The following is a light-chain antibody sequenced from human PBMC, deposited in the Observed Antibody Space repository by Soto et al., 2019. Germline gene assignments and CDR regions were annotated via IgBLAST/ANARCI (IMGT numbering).Light chain of an antibody. Sequence: VLTQSPGTLSLSPGERATLSCRASQSVTSSYLAWYQQKPGQAPRLLVYGASTRATGIPDRFSGGGSGTDFTLTISRLEPEDFAVYYCQEYRSSRTFGQGTKVDIK. CDR2: GAS. CDR1: QSVTSSY. CDR3: QEYRSSRT. J-gene: IGKJ1*01. V-gene: IGKV3-20*01.